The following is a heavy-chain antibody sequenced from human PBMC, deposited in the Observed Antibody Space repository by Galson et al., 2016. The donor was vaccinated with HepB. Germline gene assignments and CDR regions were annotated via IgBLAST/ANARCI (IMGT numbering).Heavy chain of an antibody. CDR1: GISVSSYA. CDR2: ISGGSVNT. D-gene: IGHD6-19*01. Sequence: SLRLSCAASGISVSSYAMNWVRQAPGKGLEWVSRISGGSVNTNYGDSVEGRFTISRDNSKNTLYLQMNSLRVEDTALYYCAKGSYSSGSAVNWFDPWGRGTLVTVSS. J-gene: IGHJ5*02. V-gene: IGHV3-23*01. CDR3: AKGSYSSGSAVNWFDP.